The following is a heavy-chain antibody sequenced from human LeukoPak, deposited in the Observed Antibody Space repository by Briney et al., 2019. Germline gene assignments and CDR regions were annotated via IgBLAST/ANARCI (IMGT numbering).Heavy chain of an antibody. J-gene: IGHJ4*02. D-gene: IGHD6-19*01. CDR2: ISGSGGST. CDR1: GFTFSSYV. V-gene: IGHV3-23*01. CDR3: AKGPRASGWTYFDY. Sequence: PGGSLRLSCAASGFTFSSYVMSWVRQAPGKGLEWVSAISGSGGSTYYADSVKGRFTISRDNSKNTLYLQMNSLRVEDTAVYYCAKGPRASGWTYFDYWGQGTLVTVSS.